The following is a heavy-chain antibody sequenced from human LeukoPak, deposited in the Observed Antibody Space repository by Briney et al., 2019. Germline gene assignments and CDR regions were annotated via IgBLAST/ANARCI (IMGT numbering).Heavy chain of an antibody. CDR1: GYSFTGHY. CDR2: INPKSGGT. V-gene: IGHV1-2*02. J-gene: IGHJ4*02. CDR3: ARDLNLYCSSTSCYFEYGNIQPNMGK. Sequence: GASVKVSCKASGYSFTGHYMHWVRQAPGQGLEWMGWINPKSGGTNYAQKFQGRVTMTRDTSISTAYMELRSLRSDDTAVYYCARDLNLYCSSTSCYFEYGNIQPNMGKWGQGTLVTVSS. D-gene: IGHD2-2*01.